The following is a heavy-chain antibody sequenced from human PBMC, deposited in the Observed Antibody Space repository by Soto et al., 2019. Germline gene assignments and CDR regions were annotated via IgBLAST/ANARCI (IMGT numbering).Heavy chain of an antibody. CDR3: ARGALITMVRGVIGWFDP. J-gene: IGHJ5*02. V-gene: IGHV4-34*01. CDR1: GASLSGYY. D-gene: IGHD3-10*01. CDR2: INHSGST. Sequence: ETRSLTGAVDGASLSGYYWSWIRQPPGKGLEWIGEINHSGSTNYNPSLKSRVTISVDTSKNQFSLKLSSVAAADTAVYYCARGALITMVRGVIGWFDPWGQGTLVT.